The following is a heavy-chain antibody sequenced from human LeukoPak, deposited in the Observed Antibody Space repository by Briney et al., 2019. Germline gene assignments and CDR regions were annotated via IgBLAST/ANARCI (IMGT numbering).Heavy chain of an antibody. Sequence: SESLSLTCTVSGDSISTYYWSWIRQPPGKGLEWSGYISYSGSANYNPSLRSRVTISIDTSKNQFSLKLSSVTAADTAVYHCARLVYDSRGYYFDYWGQGTLVTVSS. CDR1: GDSISTYY. D-gene: IGHD3-22*01. CDR3: ARLVYDSRGYYFDY. V-gene: IGHV4-59*08. J-gene: IGHJ4*02. CDR2: ISYSGSA.